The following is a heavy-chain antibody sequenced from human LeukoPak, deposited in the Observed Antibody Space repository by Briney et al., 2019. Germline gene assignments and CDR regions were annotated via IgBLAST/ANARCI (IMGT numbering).Heavy chain of an antibody. D-gene: IGHD6-19*01. Sequence: ASVKVSCKASGYTFTSHSISWVRQAPGQGLEWMGWISTYNGSTHSAQKLQGRITMTTDTSTSTAYMELRSLTSDDTAMYYCARGGYSSAWSPLDYWGQGTLVTVSS. CDR1: GYTFTSHS. CDR3: ARGGYSSAWSPLDY. V-gene: IGHV1-18*01. J-gene: IGHJ4*02. CDR2: ISTYNGST.